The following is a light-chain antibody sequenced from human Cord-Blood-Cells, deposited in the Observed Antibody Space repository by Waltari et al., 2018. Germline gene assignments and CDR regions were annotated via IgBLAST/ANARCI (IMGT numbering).Light chain of an antibody. J-gene: IGLJ3*02. CDR1: SSDVGGYNY. V-gene: IGLV2-14*01. Sequence: QSALTQPASVSGSPGQSITISCTGTSSDVGGYNYVSWYQQHPGKAPKLMIYEVSNRPSGVYNRFSGSKSGNTASLTISGLQADDEADYYCSSYTSSSTWVFGGGTKLTVL. CDR3: SSYTSSSTWV. CDR2: EVS.